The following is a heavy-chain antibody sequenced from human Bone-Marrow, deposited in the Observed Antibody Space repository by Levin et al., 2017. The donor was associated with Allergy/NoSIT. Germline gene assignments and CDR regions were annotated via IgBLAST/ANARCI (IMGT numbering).Heavy chain of an antibody. V-gene: IGHV3-53*01. J-gene: IGHJ3*02. D-gene: IGHD6-19*01. CDR2: IYSRGTT. CDR1: GFTVSNNY. CDR3: TRDASPIAVAGGDI. Sequence: LSLTCAVSGFTVSNNYMNWVRQAPGKGLEWVSLIYSRGTTNYADSVKGRFTISRDNSKNTLYLQMNSLGIEDTAVYYCTRDASPIAVAGGDIWGQGTMVTVSS.